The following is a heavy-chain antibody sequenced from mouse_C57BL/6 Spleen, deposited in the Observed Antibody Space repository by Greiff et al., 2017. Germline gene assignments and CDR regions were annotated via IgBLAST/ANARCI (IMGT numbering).Heavy chain of an antibody. CDR1: GYTFTSYW. J-gene: IGHJ4*01. D-gene: IGHD1-1*01. V-gene: IGHV1-64*01. CDR2: IHPNSGST. CDR3: AREGDYYGSDYAMDY. Sequence: QVQLKQPGAELVKPGASVKLSCKASGYTFTSYWMHWVKQRPGQGLEWIGMIHPNSGSTNYNEKFKSKATLTVDKSSSTAYMQLSSLTSEDSAVYYCAREGDYYGSDYAMDYWGQGTSVTVSS.